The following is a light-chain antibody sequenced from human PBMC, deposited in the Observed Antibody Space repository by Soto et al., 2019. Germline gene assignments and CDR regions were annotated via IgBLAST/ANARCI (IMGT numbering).Light chain of an antibody. J-gene: IGLJ1*01. V-gene: IGLV1-47*01. Sequence: QSVLTQPPSASGTPGQRVTISCSGSSSNIGSNYVYWYQQLPGAAPKLLIYINNQGASGVPDRFSGSKSGTSASLAISGLRSEDEADYYCATWDDSLSGYVFGTGTKVTVL. CDR1: SSNIGSNY. CDR3: ATWDDSLSGYV. CDR2: INN.